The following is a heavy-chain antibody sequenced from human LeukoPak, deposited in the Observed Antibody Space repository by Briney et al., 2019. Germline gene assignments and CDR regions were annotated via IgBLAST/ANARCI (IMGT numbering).Heavy chain of an antibody. CDR2: IYYSGST. D-gene: IGHD6-19*01. CDR1: GGSISSSSYY. J-gene: IGHJ6*03. V-gene: IGHV4-39*07. CDR3: AREQGSGWSVPGGYMDV. Sequence: KPSETLSLTCTVSGGSISSSSYYWGWIRQPPGKGLEWIGSIYYSGSTYYNPSLRSRVTISVDTSKNQFSLKLSSVTAADTAVYYCAREQGSGWSVPGGYMDVWGKGTTVTVSS.